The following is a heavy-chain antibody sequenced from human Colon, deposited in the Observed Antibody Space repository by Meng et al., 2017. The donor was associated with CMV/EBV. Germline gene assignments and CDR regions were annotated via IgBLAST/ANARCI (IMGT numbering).Heavy chain of an antibody. CDR2: IYYSGST. Sequence: GSLRLSCTVSGGSISSYYWSWIRQPPGKGLEWIGYIYYSGSTNYNPSLKSRVTISVDTSKNQFSLKLSSVTAADTAAYYCAREQIDYYDSSGYSSGYFDYWGQGTLVTVSS. V-gene: IGHV4-59*01. CDR1: GGSISSYY. J-gene: IGHJ4*02. CDR3: AREQIDYYDSSGYSSGYFDY. D-gene: IGHD3-22*01.